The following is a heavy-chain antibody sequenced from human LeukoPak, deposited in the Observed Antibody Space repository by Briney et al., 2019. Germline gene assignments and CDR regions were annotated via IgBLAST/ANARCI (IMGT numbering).Heavy chain of an antibody. CDR2: ISNDGSNT. D-gene: IGHD3/OR15-3a*01. CDR1: GFTFSVYW. V-gene: IGHV3-74*01. Sequence: PGGSLRLSCAASGFTFSVYWMHWVRQAPGEGLVWVSGISNDGSNTTYADSVKGRFTISRDDDKNTVYLQMNSLRAEDTAVYYCVSGWPTGDYTDHWGGGTVVSVSS. J-gene: IGHJ4*02. CDR3: VSGWPTGDYTDH.